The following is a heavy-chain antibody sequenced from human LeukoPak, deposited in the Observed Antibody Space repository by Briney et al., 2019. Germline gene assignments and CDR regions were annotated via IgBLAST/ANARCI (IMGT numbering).Heavy chain of an antibody. V-gene: IGHV4-4*07. J-gene: IGHJ5*02. CDR2: IYTSGST. D-gene: IGHD2-15*01. CDR1: GGSISSYY. CDR3: ARDNLGYCSGGSCGRWFDP. Sequence: SETLSLTCTASGGSISSYYWSWIRQPAGKGLEWIGRIYTSGSTNYNPSLKSRVTMSVDTSENQFSLKLSSVTAADTAVYYCARDNLGYCSGGSCGRWFDPWGQGTLVTVSS.